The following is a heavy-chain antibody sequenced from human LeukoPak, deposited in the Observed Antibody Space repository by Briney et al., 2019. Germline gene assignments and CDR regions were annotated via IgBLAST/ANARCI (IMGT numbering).Heavy chain of an antibody. Sequence: PSEALSLTCTVSSGSISSTTYYWGRIRQPPGEGLEWIGSIYYSGSTFYNPSLKSRVTISVDTSKNQISLKPSSVTAADTAVYYCARHYHYGSGTYMPFDIWGQGTMVTVSS. D-gene: IGHD3-10*01. CDR2: IYYSGST. CDR3: ARHYHYGSGTYMPFDI. CDR1: SGSISSTTYY. V-gene: IGHV4-39*01. J-gene: IGHJ3*02.